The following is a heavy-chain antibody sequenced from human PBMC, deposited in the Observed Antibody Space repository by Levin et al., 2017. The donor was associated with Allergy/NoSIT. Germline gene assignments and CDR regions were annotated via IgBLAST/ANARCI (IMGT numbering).Heavy chain of an antibody. CDR3: TRDPRLLHDPPINSFDD. Sequence: QTGGSLRLSCTAFGFTFGDYAMSWFRQAPGKGLEWVGFIRSKAYGGTTEYAASVKGRSTISSDDSQSIAYLQMNSLKTEDTAVYYCTRDPRLLHDPPINSFDDWGQGILVTVSS. D-gene: IGHD2-15*01. CDR2: IRSKAYGGTT. J-gene: IGHJ4*02. V-gene: IGHV3-49*03. CDR1: GFTFGDYA.